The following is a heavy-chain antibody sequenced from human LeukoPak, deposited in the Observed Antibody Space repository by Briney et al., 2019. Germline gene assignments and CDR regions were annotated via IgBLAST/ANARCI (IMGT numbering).Heavy chain of an antibody. Sequence: GGSLRLSCAASGFTFSSYWMSWVRQAPGKGLEWVANIKQDGSEKYYVDSVKGRFTISRDNSKNTLSLQINSLRSEDTAVYYCAKDLHYYGPGGSPQYWGQGTLVTVSS. J-gene: IGHJ4*02. CDR3: AKDLHYYGPGGSPQY. CDR2: IKQDGSEK. D-gene: IGHD3-10*01. V-gene: IGHV3-7*01. CDR1: GFTFSSYW.